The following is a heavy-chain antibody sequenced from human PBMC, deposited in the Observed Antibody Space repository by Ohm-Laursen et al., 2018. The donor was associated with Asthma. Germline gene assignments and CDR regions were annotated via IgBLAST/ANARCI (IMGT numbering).Heavy chain of an antibody. CDR2: ISWNSGSI. CDR1: GFTFDDYA. J-gene: IGHJ2*01. CDR3: AKDGTSSGYYYNWYFDL. Sequence: SLRLSYTASGFTFDDYAMHWVRQAPGKGLEWVSGISWNSGSIGYADSVKGRFTISRDNAKNSLYLQMNSLRAEDTALYYCAKDGTSSGYYYNWYFDLWGRGTLVTVSS. D-gene: IGHD3-22*01. V-gene: IGHV3-9*01.